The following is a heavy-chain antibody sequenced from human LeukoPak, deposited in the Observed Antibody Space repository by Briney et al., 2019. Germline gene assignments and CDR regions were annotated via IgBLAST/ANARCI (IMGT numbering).Heavy chain of an antibody. V-gene: IGHV3-23*01. CDR3: ARCGFYYDSSGYREPFDY. Sequence: GGSLRLSCAASGFTFSSYAMSWVRQAPGKGLEWVSAISGSGGSTYYADSVKGRFTISRDNSKNTLYLQMNSLRAEDTAVYYCARCGFYYDSSGYREPFDYWGQGTLVTVSS. CDR2: ISGSGGST. D-gene: IGHD3-22*01. CDR1: GFTFSSYA. J-gene: IGHJ4*02.